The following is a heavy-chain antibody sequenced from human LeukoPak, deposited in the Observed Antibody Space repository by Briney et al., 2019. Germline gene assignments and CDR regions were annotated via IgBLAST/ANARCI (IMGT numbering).Heavy chain of an antibody. CDR1: GFTFSSYW. J-gene: IGHJ4*02. CDR3: AREATIFGVVNPDY. D-gene: IGHD3-3*01. CDR2: IKQDGSEK. V-gene: IGHV3-7*01. Sequence: GSLRLSCAASGFTFSSYWMSWVRQAPGKGLEWVANIKQDGSEKYYVDSVKGRFTISRDNAKNSLYLQMNSLRAEDTAVYYCAREATIFGVVNPDYWGQGTLVTVSS.